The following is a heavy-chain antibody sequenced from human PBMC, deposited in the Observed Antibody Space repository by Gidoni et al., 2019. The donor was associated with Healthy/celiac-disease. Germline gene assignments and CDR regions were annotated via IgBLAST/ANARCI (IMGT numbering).Heavy chain of an antibody. Sequence: EVQLVESGGGLIQPGGSLRLSCAASGFTVSSNYMSWVRQAPGKGLEWVSVIYSGGSTYYADSVKGRFTISRDNSKNTLYLQMNSLRAEDTAVYYCARDAPTDDYYYGRDVWGQGTTVTVSS. CDR3: ARDAPTDDYYYGRDV. CDR2: IYSGGST. V-gene: IGHV3-53*01. CDR1: GFTVSSNY. J-gene: IGHJ6*02.